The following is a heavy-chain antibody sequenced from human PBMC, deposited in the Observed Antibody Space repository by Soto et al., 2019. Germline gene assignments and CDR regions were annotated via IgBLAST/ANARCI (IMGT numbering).Heavy chain of an antibody. V-gene: IGHV3-30*18. Sequence: GGSLRLSCAASGFTFSSYGMHWVRQAPGKGLEWVAVISYDGSNKYYADSVKGRLTISRDNSKNTLYLQMNSLRAEDTAVYYCAKSQSGASGEDSSSWYPDYYYYGMDVWGQGTTVTVSS. CDR3: AKSQSGASGEDSSSWYPDYYYYGMDV. D-gene: IGHD6-13*01. J-gene: IGHJ6*02. CDR2: ISYDGSNK. CDR1: GFTFSSYG.